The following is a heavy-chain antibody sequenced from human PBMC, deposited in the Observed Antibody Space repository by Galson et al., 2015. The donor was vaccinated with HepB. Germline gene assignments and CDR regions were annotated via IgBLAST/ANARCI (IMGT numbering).Heavy chain of an antibody. J-gene: IGHJ6*02. V-gene: IGHV3-13*01. CDR3: ARAGGTYGDYSYYYYGMDV. CDR1: GFTFSSYD. Sequence: SLRLSCAASGFTFSSYDMHWVRQATGKGLEWVSAIGTAGDTYYPGSVKGRFTISRENAKNSLYLQMNSLRAGDTAVYYCARAGGTYGDYSYYYYGMDVWGQGTTVTVSS. D-gene: IGHD4-17*01. CDR2: IGTAGDT.